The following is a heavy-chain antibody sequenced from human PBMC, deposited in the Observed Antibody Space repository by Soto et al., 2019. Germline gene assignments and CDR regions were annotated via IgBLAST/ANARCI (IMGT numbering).Heavy chain of an antibody. D-gene: IGHD1-7*01. Sequence: SQTLSLTCAISGDSVSSNSAAWNWIRLSPSRGLEWLARTYYRSRWYNDYAVPVRSRITVNPDTSKNQFSLQLTSVTPEDTAVYYRAGTTSHQWYYMDVWGKGTTVTVSS. CDR1: GDSVSSNSAA. J-gene: IGHJ6*03. V-gene: IGHV6-1*01. CDR3: AGTTSHQWYYMDV. CDR2: TYYRSRWYN.